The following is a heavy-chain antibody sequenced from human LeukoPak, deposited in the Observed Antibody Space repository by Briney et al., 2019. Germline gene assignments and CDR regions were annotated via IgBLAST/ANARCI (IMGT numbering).Heavy chain of an antibody. D-gene: IGHD2-21*01. V-gene: IGHV3-53*01. CDR2: IYSGGNT. Sequence: GGSLRLSCAASGLTVSSNYMSWVRQAPGKGLEWVSVIYSGGNTYYADSVKGRFTISRDYSKNTLYLQMNSLRAEDTAVYYCARAPCGGDCYSGCYYYYMDVWGNGTTVTVSS. J-gene: IGHJ6*03. CDR1: GLTVSSNY. CDR3: ARAPCGGDCYSGCYYYYMDV.